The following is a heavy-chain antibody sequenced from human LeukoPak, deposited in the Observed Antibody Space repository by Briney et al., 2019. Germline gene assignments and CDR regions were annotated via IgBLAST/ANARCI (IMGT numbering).Heavy chain of an antibody. D-gene: IGHD3-10*01. CDR3: AHRAYSGHFDF. CDR2: IFWDDDQ. V-gene: IGHV2-5*02. Sequence: SGPTLVKPTQTLTLTCTFSGFSLTTSGVGVAWIRQPPGKALEWLAVIFWDDDQRYSPSLETRMTVTKDSSKNQVVLTITNLDPVDTATYYCAHRAYSGHFDFWGQGTLVTVSS. J-gene: IGHJ4*02. CDR1: GFSLTTSGVG.